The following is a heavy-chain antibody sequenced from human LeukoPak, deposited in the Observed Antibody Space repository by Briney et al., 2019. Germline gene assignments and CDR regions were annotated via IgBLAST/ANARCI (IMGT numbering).Heavy chain of an antibody. J-gene: IGHJ4*02. CDR2: IYYSGST. V-gene: IGHV4-61*01. Sequence: SETLSLTCTVSGGSISSSSYYWSWIRQPPGKGLEWIGYIYYSGSTNYNPSLKSRVTISVDTSKNQFSLKLSSVTAADTAVYYCARANGYGLIDYWGQGTLVTVSS. CDR1: GGSISSSSYY. CDR3: ARANGYGLIDY. D-gene: IGHD3-10*01.